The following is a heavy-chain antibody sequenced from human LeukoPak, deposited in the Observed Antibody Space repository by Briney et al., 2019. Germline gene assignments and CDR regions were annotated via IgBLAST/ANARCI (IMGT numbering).Heavy chain of an antibody. CDR2: IYYSGST. V-gene: IGHV4-30-4*02. CDR3: ARDLGCSGGSCYTPTDAFDI. Sequence: PSETLSLTCTVSGVSISSGDYYWSWIRQPPGKGLEWIGYIYYSGSTYYNPSLKSRVTISVDTSKNQFSLKLSSVTAADTAVYYCARDLGCSGGSCYTPTDAFDIWGQGTMVTVSS. J-gene: IGHJ3*02. CDR1: GVSISSGDYY. D-gene: IGHD2-15*01.